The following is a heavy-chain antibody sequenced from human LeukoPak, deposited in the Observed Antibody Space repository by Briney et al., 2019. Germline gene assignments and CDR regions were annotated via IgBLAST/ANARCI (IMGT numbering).Heavy chain of an antibody. Sequence: GASVKVSCKASGYTFTSYYMHWVRQAPGQGLEWMGIINPSGGSTSYAQKFQGRVTMTRDMSTSTVYMELSSLRSEDTAVYYCARVGELQGFGYWGQGTLVTVSS. V-gene: IGHV1-46*01. CDR1: GYTFTSYY. CDR3: ARVGELQGFGY. J-gene: IGHJ4*02. CDR2: INPSGGST. D-gene: IGHD1-7*01.